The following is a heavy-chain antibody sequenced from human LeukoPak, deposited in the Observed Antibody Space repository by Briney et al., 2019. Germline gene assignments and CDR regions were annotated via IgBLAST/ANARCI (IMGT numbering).Heavy chain of an antibody. V-gene: IGHV4-59*08. Sequence: SETLSLTCTVSGGSISSHYWSWIRQPPGKGLEWIGYMYYSGSTNYNPSLKSRVTISVDTSKNQFSLKLSSVTAADTAVYYCARQRSSRRNWFDPWGQGTLVTVSS. CDR3: ARQRSSRRNWFDP. CDR1: GGSISSHY. D-gene: IGHD6-13*01. CDR2: MYYSGST. J-gene: IGHJ5*02.